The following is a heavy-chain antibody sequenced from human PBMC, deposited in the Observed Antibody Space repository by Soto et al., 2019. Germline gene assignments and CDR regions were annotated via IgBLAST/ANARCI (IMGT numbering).Heavy chain of an antibody. CDR3: ARDGDTGTYYYYGMDV. D-gene: IGHD5-18*01. CDR2: ISYDGSNQ. Sequence: PGGSLRLSCAASGFTFNIYGMHWVRQAPDKGLEWVALISYDGSNQYYADSVKGRFTISRDNSKNTLFLQMNSLRADDTAVYYCARDGDTGTYYYYGMDVWGQGTTVTVSS. V-gene: IGHV3-30*03. CDR1: GFTFNIYG. J-gene: IGHJ6*02.